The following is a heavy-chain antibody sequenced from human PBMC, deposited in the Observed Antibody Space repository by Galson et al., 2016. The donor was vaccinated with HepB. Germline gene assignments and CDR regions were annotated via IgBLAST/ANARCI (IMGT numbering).Heavy chain of an antibody. V-gene: IGHV4-31*03. J-gene: IGHJ4*02. CDR2: IYPSGSA. CDR1: AASISTGGYF. CDR3: VWGGAASTLYLDY. D-gene: IGHD3-16*01. Sequence: TLSLTCTVSAASISTGGYFWSWVRQRPGKGLEWLGYIYPSGSAFYNPSLRSRLTVSVTPSQNQFSLSLTSVTAADPAVYFCVWGGAASTLYLDYWGQGTLVPVSS.